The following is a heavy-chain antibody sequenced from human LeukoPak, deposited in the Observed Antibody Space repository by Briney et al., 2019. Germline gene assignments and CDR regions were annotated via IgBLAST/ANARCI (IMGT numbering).Heavy chain of an antibody. D-gene: IGHD2-15*01. CDR3: ARERESGDIVVVVAASDAFDI. V-gene: IGHV4-59*12. Sequence: SETLSLTCTVSGGSISSYYWSWIRQPPGKGLEWIGYIYYSGSTNYNPSLKSRVTISVDTSKNQLSLKLSSVTAADTAVYYCARERESGDIVVVVAASDAFDIWGQGTMVTVSS. J-gene: IGHJ3*02. CDR1: GGSISSYY. CDR2: IYYSGST.